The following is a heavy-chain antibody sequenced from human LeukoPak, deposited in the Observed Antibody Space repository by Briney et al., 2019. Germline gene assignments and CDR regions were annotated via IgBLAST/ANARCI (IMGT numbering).Heavy chain of an antibody. CDR3: ARAGNYHFDL. CDR1: GSTFSSSW. V-gene: IGHV3-74*01. D-gene: IGHD1-7*01. J-gene: IGHJ2*01. CDR2: MNGDGRTI. Sequence: PGGSLRLSCAASGSTFSSSWMHWVRQGPGKGLVWVARMNGDGRTINYADSVKGRFTISRDNAKNTLYLQMNSLRAEDAAVYYCARAGNYHFDLWGRGTLVTVSS.